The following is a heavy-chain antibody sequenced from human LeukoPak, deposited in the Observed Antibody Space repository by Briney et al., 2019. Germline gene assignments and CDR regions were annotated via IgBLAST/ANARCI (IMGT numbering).Heavy chain of an antibody. CDR1: GYTFTSYY. D-gene: IGHD3-22*01. V-gene: IGHV1-46*01. CDR2: INPSDGST. CDR3: ARDNYYDSSVPDYAFDI. J-gene: IGHJ3*02. Sequence: ASVKVSCKASGYTFTSYYMHWVRQAPGQGLEWMGIINPSDGSTSYAQKFQGRVTMTRDTSTSTVYMELSSLRSEDTAVYYCARDNYYDSSVPDYAFDIWGQGTMVTVSS.